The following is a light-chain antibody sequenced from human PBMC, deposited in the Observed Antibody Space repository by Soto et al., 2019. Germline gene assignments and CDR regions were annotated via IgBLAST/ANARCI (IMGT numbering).Light chain of an antibody. Sequence: DIQMTQSPSLVSASVGDRVTIACRASQGISTWVVWYQQKPGAAPKLLIHSSSNLQSGVPSRFSGSGSGTDFTLTISSLQPEDFATYYCQQANSFPLTFGPGTKVDIK. CDR1: QGISTW. V-gene: IGKV1-12*01. CDR2: SSS. J-gene: IGKJ3*01. CDR3: QQANSFPLT.